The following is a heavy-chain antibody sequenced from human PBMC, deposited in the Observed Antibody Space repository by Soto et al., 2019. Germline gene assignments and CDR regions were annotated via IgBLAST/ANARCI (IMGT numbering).Heavy chain of an antibody. CDR3: AKDHQLAYYDSSGFDY. CDR1: GFTFDDYA. D-gene: IGHD3-22*01. V-gene: IGHV3-43D*04. CDR2: ISWDGGRT. J-gene: IGHJ4*02. Sequence: GGSLRLSCAASGFTFDDYAMHWVRQAPGKGLEWVSLISWDGGRTYYADSVRGRFTISRDNSKNTLYLQMNSLRAEDTAVYYCAKDHQLAYYDSSGFDYWGQGTLVTVSS.